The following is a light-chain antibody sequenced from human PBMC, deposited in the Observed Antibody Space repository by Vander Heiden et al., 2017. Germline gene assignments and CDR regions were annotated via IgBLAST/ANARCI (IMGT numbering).Light chain of an antibody. CDR1: QSISSY. V-gene: IGKV1-39*01. J-gene: IGKJ4*01. CDR2: AAS. Sequence: QMTESASSLSASVGDRVTSTCRASQSISSYLNWYQQKPGKAPKLLIYAASSLQSGVPSRFSGSGSGTDFTLTISSLQPEDFATYYCQQSYSTPLTFGGGTKVEIK. CDR3: QQSYSTPLT.